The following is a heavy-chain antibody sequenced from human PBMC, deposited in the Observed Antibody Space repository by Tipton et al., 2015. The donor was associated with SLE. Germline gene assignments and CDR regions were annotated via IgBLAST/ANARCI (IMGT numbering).Heavy chain of an antibody. V-gene: IGHV4-4*07. Sequence: TLSLTCAVYGGSFSGYYWTWIRQPAGRGMGWIGRMFSSGDTNYNPSLKRRLTMSLETSKNQFSLTVNSVTAADTAVYYCARENVAADGALDVWGQGTMVTVSS. D-gene: IGHD6-13*01. CDR2: MFSSGDT. CDR1: GGSFSGYY. CDR3: ARENVAADGALDV. J-gene: IGHJ3*01.